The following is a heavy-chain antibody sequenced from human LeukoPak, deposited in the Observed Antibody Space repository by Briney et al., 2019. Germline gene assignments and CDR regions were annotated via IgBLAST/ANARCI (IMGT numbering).Heavy chain of an antibody. CDR2: ISWNSGSI. J-gene: IGHJ6*02. CDR3: ARQFNLLTTKDGLDV. V-gene: IGHV3-9*01. D-gene: IGHD1-1*01. Sequence: GRSLRLSCAASGFTFDDYAMHWVRQAPGKGLEWVSGISWNSGSIGYADSVKGRFTISRDNAKNSLYLQMNSLRAEDTALYYCARQFNLLTTKDGLDVWGQGITVAVSS. CDR1: GFTFDDYA.